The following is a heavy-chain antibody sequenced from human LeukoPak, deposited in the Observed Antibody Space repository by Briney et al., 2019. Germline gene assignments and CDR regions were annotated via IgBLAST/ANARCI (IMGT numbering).Heavy chain of an antibody. Sequence: ASVKVSCTASGYTFTGYYMHWVRQAPGQGLEWMGWINPNSGGTNYAQKFQGRVTMTRDTSISTAYMELSRLRSDDTAVYYCASSNIVLMVYAIDYWGQGTLVTVSS. D-gene: IGHD2-8*01. V-gene: IGHV1-2*02. J-gene: IGHJ4*02. CDR2: INPNSGGT. CDR1: GYTFTGYY. CDR3: ASSNIVLMVYAIDY.